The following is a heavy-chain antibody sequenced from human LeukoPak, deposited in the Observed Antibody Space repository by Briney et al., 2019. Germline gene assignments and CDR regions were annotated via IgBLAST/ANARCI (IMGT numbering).Heavy chain of an antibody. CDR1: GGTFSSYA. V-gene: IGHV1-69*04. Sequence: SVKVSCRASGGTFSSYAISWVRQAPGQGLEWMGRIIPILGIANYAQKFQGRVTITADKSTSTAYMELSSLRSEDTAVYYCARESACSGGSCPLLSWFDPWGQGTLVTVSS. D-gene: IGHD2-15*01. J-gene: IGHJ5*02. CDR2: IIPILGIA. CDR3: ARESACSGGSCPLLSWFDP.